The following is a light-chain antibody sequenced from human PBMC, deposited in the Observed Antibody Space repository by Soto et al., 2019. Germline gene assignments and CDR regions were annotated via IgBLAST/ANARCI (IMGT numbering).Light chain of an antibody. Sequence: DIPMTQSPSTLSASVGDRVTITCRASQTISSWLAWYQQKPGTAPKLLIYDASNLESGVPSRFSGSGSGTEFILTISSLQPDDFATYYCQQYSSWYTFGQGTKLEIK. CDR2: DAS. CDR3: QQYSSWYT. V-gene: IGKV1-5*01. CDR1: QTISSW. J-gene: IGKJ2*01.